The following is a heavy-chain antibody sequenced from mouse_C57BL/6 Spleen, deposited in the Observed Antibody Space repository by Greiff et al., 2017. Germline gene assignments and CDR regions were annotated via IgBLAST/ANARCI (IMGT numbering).Heavy chain of an antibody. V-gene: IGHV5-4*01. D-gene: IGHD2-4*01. CDR3: ARPYDYDGGYYFDY. J-gene: IGHJ2*01. Sequence: EVQVVESGGGLVKPGGSLKLSCAASGFTFSSYAMSWVRQTPEKRLEWVATISDGGSYTYYPDNVKGRFTISRDNAKNNLYLQMSHLKSEDTAMYYCARPYDYDGGYYFDYWGQGTTLTVAS. CDR1: GFTFSSYA. CDR2: ISDGGSYT.